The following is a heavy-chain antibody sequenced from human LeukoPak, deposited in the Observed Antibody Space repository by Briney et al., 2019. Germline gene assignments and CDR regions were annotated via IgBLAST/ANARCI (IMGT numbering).Heavy chain of an antibody. D-gene: IGHD5-18*01. J-gene: IGHJ2*01. CDR2: INPSGGST. CDR1: GYTFTSYY. V-gene: IGHV1-46*01. CDR3: ARHPGEQLWLRRYFDL. Sequence: ASVKVSCKASGYTFTSYYMHWVRQAPGQGLEWMGIINPSGGSTSYAQKFQGRVTMTRDTSTSTVYMELSGLRSEDTAVYYCARHPGEQLWLRRYFDLWGRGTLVTVSS.